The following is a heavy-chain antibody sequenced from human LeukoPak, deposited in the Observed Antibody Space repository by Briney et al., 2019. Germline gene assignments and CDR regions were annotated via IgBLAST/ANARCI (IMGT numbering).Heavy chain of an antibody. D-gene: IGHD3-22*01. J-gene: IGHJ4*02. Sequence: SETLSLTCAVYGGSFSGYYWSWIRQPPGKGLEWIGEINHSGSTNYNPSLKGRVTISVDTSKNQFSLKLSSVTAADTAVYYCARKLRYYDSRLDYWGQGTLVTVSS. CDR3: ARKLRYYDSRLDY. V-gene: IGHV4-34*01. CDR2: INHSGST. CDR1: GGSFSGYY.